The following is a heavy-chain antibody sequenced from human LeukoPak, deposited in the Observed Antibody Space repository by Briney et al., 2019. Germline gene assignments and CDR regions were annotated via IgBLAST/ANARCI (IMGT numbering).Heavy chain of an antibody. CDR3: ARRTAAMANDY. D-gene: IGHD5-24*01. J-gene: IGHJ4*02. CDR2: INPNSGGT. CDR1: GYTFTGYY. Sequence: ASVKVSCKASGYTFTGYYMHWVRQAPGQGLEWMGWINPNSGGTNYAQKFLGRVIMTRDTSISTAYMELSRLRSDDTAVYYCARRTAAMANDYWGQGTLVTVSS. V-gene: IGHV1-2*02.